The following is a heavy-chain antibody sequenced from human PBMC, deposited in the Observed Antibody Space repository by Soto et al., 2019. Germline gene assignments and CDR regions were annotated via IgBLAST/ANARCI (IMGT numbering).Heavy chain of an antibody. V-gene: IGHV1-69*01. J-gene: IGHJ4*02. CDR2: ILPVSGTT. CDR1: GGTFSIFP. Sequence: SVKVSCKSSGGTFSIFPINWVRQAPGQGLEWMGAILPVSGTTNYAQKFQGRVTFSADESTTTAYMEVSSLRSEDTAVYYCARDRTGTTLGYFDYWGQGTRVTVSS. D-gene: IGHD1-7*01. CDR3: ARDRTGTTLGYFDY.